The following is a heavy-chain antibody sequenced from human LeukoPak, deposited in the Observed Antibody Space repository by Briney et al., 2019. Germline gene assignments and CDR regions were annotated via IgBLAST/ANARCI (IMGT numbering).Heavy chain of an antibody. J-gene: IGHJ5*02. CDR1: GYTFTSYY. D-gene: IGHD2-8*01. Sequence: ASVTVSCKASGYTFTSYYMHWVRQAPGQGLEWMGIINPSGGSTSYAQKFQGRVTMTRDMSTSTVYMELSSLRSEDTAVYYCARGVEIVLMVYAMRDWFDPWGQGTLVTVSS. CDR2: INPSGGST. CDR3: ARGVEIVLMVYAMRDWFDP. V-gene: IGHV1-46*01.